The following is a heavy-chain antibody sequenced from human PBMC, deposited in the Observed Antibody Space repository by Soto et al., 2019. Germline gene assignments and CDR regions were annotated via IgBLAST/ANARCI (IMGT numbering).Heavy chain of an antibody. J-gene: IGHJ4*02. CDR3: EIHLAAGDL. CDR2: INPTGGST. D-gene: IGHD2-21*01. Sequence: QVHLVQSGAEVKKPGASVKVSCKASGYIFINYYIHWVRQAPGHGLEWMALINPTGGSTNYAQKSQGRVTLPMDTSTSTGYMELSSLTSEDTALYYGEIHLAAGDLWGQGTLVTVSS. V-gene: IGHV1-46*01. CDR1: GYIFINYY.